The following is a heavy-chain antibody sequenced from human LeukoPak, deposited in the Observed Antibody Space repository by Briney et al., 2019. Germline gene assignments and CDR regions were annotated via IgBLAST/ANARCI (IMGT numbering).Heavy chain of an antibody. CDR1: GGSISSYY. V-gene: IGHV4-59*01. CDR3: ARAPYDILTRLGAFDI. D-gene: IGHD3-9*01. Sequence: SETLSLTCTVSGGSISSYYWSWIRQPPGKGLEWIGYIYYSGSTNYNPSLKSRVTISVDTSKNQFSLKLSSVTAADTAVYYCARAPYDILTRLGAFDIWGQGTMATVSS. CDR2: IYYSGST. J-gene: IGHJ3*02.